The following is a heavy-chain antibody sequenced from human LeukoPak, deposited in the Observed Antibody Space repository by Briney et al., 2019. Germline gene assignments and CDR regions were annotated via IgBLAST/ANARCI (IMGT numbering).Heavy chain of an antibody. D-gene: IGHD3-3*01. V-gene: IGHV3-9*01. CDR3: ARDARSLEWLLYGDSYFDY. CDR1: GFTFDDHA. CDR2: ISWDSGSI. J-gene: IGHJ4*02. Sequence: QPGGSLRLSCAASGFTFDDHAMHWVRHAPGKGPEWVSGISWDSGSIGYADSVKGRFTISRDNTKNSLYLQMNSLRAEDTAVYYCARDARSLEWLLYGDSYFDYWGQGTLVTVSS.